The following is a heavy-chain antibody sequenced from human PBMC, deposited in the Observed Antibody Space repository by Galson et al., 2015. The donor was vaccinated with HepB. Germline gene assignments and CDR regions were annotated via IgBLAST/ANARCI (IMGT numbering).Heavy chain of an antibody. Sequence: SLRLSCAASGFTFSSYGMHWVRQAPGKGLEWVAVIWYDGSNKYYADSVKGRFTISRDNSKNTLYLQMNSLRAEDTAVYYCASDSSGWYVADYWGQGTLVTVSS. CDR2: IWYDGSNK. V-gene: IGHV3-33*08. CDR1: GFTFSSYG. CDR3: ASDSSGWYVADY. D-gene: IGHD6-19*01. J-gene: IGHJ4*02.